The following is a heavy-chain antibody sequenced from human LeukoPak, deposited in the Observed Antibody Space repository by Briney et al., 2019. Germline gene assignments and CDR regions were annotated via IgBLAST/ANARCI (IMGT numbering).Heavy chain of an antibody. Sequence: GGSLRLSCAASGFTFSSYAMHWVRQAPGKGLEWVAVISYDGSNKYYADSVKGRFTISRDNSKNTLYLQMNSLRAEDTAVYYCARDYQWNFDYWGQGTLVTVSS. CDR2: ISYDGSNK. CDR3: ARDYQWNFDY. D-gene: IGHD6-19*01. V-gene: IGHV3-30-3*01. J-gene: IGHJ4*02. CDR1: GFTFSSYA.